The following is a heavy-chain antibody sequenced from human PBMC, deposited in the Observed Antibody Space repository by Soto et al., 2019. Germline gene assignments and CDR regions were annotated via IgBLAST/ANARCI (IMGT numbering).Heavy chain of an antibody. V-gene: IGHV4-34*01. CDR2: INHSGST. J-gene: IGHJ5*02. Sequence: SATLSLTCAVYGGSFSGYYWSWIRQPPGKGLEWIGEINHSGSTNYNPSLKSRVTISVDTSKNQFSLKLSSVTAADTAVYYCASSITAKRGWFDPWGQGTLVTVSS. D-gene: IGHD3-10*01. CDR3: ASSITAKRGWFDP. CDR1: GGSFSGYY.